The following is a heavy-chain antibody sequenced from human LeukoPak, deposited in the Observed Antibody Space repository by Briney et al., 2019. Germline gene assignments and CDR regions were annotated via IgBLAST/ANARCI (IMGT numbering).Heavy chain of an antibody. CDR1: GFTYRLHA. CDR3: AKVVGLQWLVRSNFDY. Sequence: GGSLRLSCATSGFTYRLHATSWVRQAPGKGLEGVSTISGSGGSTYYADSVKGRFTISRDNSKNTLYLQMNSLRAEDTAVYYCAKVVGLQWLVRSNFDYWGQGTLVTVSS. V-gene: IGHV3-23*01. CDR2: ISGSGGST. D-gene: IGHD6-19*01. J-gene: IGHJ4*02.